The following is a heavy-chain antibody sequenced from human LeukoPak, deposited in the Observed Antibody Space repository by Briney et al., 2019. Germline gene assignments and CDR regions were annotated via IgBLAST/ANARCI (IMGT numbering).Heavy chain of an antibody. V-gene: IGHV5-51*01. CDR2: IYPGDSET. D-gene: IGHD2-8*01. CDR3: ARRMLGLSGGMDA. J-gene: IGHJ6*02. CDR1: GSCFTSYW. Sequence: GASLKFSWKCAGSCFTSYWSCGGREMRGKGLEWMGIIYPGDSETNYSTSFQGQVTISADKSISTAYLQWSRLKASDTAMYYCARRMLGLSGGMDAWGQGTTVTVSS.